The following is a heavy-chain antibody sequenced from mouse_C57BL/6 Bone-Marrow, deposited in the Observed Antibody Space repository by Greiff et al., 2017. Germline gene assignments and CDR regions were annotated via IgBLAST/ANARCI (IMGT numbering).Heavy chain of an antibody. CDR1: GFNFKDYY. CDR2: IDPDDGET. CDR3: ARECAY. Sequence: VQLQQSGAELVKPGASVKLSCTASGFNFKDYYMHWVKQRPVQGLEWIGNIDPDDGETNYDPKFKGKATITEDTSSNTAYLQLSSLTSEDTAVYYCARECAYWGQGTMGTVSA. J-gene: IGHJ3*01. V-gene: IGHV14-2*01.